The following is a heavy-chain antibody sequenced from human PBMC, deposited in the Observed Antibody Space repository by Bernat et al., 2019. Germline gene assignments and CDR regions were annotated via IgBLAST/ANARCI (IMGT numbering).Heavy chain of an antibody. D-gene: IGHD3-22*01. V-gene: IGHV3-30-3*01. CDR3: ARPSGYYYGAIDY. Sequence: QVQLVESGGGVVQPGRSLRLSCATSGFTFSSYAMHWVRQAPGKGLEWVAVISYDGSNKYYADSVKGRFTISRDNSKNTLYLQMNSLRPDDTAVYYCARPSGYYYGAIDYWGQGTLVTVSS. J-gene: IGHJ4*02. CDR1: GFTFSSYA. CDR2: ISYDGSNK.